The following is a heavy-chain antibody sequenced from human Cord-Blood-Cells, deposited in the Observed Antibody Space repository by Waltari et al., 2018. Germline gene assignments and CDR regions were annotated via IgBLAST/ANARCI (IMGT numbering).Heavy chain of an antibody. CDR2: INPSGGST. CDR1: GYSFTSYY. CDR3: ARGGKIVVVPAQYYYYMNV. V-gene: IGHV1-46*01. Sequence: QVQLVQSGAEVKKPGASVQVSCTAAGYSFTSYYMHCVRQAPGQGLEWVGIINPSGGSTSYAQKFQGRVTMTRDTSTSTVYMELSSLRSEDTAVYYCARGGKIVVVPAQYYYYMNVWGKGTTVTVSS. D-gene: IGHD2-2*01. J-gene: IGHJ6*03.